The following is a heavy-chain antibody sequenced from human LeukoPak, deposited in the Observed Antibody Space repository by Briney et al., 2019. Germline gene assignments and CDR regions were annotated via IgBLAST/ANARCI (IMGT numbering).Heavy chain of an antibody. CDR1: GFTFSSYA. CDR2: ISSNGGST. D-gene: IGHD2-2*01. CDR3: ARDSGYCSSSSCSQSDY. J-gene: IGHJ4*02. Sequence: PGGSLRLSCAASGFTFSSYAMHWVRQAPGKGLEYVSAISSNGGSTYYANSVMGRFTISRDNSQNTLYLQMGSLRAEDMAVYYCARDSGYCSSSSCSQSDYWGQGTLVTVSS. V-gene: IGHV3-64*01.